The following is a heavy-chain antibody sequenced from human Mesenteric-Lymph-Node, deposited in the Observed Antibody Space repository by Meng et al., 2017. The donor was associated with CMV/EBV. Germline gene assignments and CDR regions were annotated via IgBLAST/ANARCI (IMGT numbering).Heavy chain of an antibody. CDR3: AKGQLWFGYDDY. V-gene: IGHV3-23*01. D-gene: IGHD3-10*01. J-gene: IGHJ4*02. Sequence: GGSLRLSCAASGFTFSSYAMSWVRHAPGKGLEWVSAISGSGSSTYYADSVKGRFTISRDNSKHTLYLQMNSLRAEDTAVYYCAKGQLWFGYDDYWGQGTLVTVSS. CDR1: GFTFSSYA. CDR2: ISGSGSST.